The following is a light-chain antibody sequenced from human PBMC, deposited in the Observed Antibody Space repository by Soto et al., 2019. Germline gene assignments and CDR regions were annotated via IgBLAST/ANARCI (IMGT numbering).Light chain of an antibody. CDR2: DAS. CDR1: RTVLSTADNQNF. J-gene: IGKJ2*01. CDR3: HQYYGSPYS. Sequence: DIAMTQSPDSLVVSLGERATINCKSGRTVLSTADNQNFLAWYQQRPGPPPKLLIYDASTRASGVPDRFIGSGSATEFTLTVAGLQPEDVAVYYCHQYYGSPYSFGQGTRLEI. V-gene: IGKV4-1*01.